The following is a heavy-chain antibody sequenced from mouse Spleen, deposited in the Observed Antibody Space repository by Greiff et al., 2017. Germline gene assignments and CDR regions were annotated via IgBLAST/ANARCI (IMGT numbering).Heavy chain of an antibody. Sequence: QVQLQQPGAELVRPGTSVKLSCKASGYTFTSYWMHWVKQRPGQGLDWIGVIDPSDSYTHYNQKFKGKATLTVDTSSRTAYMQLSSLTSEDSAVYYCARGQYQSRLYFDYWGQGTTLTVSS. D-gene: IGHD3-3*01. V-gene: IGHV1-59*01. CDR1: GYTFTSYW. CDR3: ARGQYQSRLYFDY. J-gene: IGHJ2*01. CDR2: IDPSDSYT.